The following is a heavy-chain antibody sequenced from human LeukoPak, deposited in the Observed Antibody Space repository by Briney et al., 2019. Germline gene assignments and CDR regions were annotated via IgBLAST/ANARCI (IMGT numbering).Heavy chain of an antibody. D-gene: IGHD1-1*01. Sequence: SVTLSLTCTVSGGSIIRYFWIWIRHPPRKGPEWIGYIYYSGSTNYNPSLKSRVTISVDTSKNQFSLKLSSVTAADTAVYYCARDQGNGLFDPWGQGTLVTVSS. V-gene: IGHV4-59*01. J-gene: IGHJ5*02. CDR3: ARDQGNGLFDP. CDR1: GGSIIRYF. CDR2: IYYSGST.